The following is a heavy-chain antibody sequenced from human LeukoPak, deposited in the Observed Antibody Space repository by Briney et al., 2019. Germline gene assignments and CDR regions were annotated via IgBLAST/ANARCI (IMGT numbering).Heavy chain of an antibody. CDR3: ARVVVVTATHWYFDL. J-gene: IGHJ2*01. V-gene: IGHV5-51*01. CDR2: IHPGDSDT. CDR1: GYSFTNYW. Sequence: GESLKISCQGSGYSFTNYWIGWVRQLPGKGLEWMGLIHPGDSDTRYSPSFQGQVTISVDKSITTAYLRWSSLQASDTAMYFCARVVVVTATHWYFDLWGRGTLVTVFS. D-gene: IGHD2-21*02.